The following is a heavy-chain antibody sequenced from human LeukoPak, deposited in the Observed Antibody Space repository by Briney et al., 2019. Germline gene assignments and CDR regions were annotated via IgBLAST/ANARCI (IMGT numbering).Heavy chain of an antibody. Sequence: SVKVSGKASGGTFSIYAISWVRQAPGQGLEWMGGIIPIFGTANYAQKFQGRVTITADESTSTAYMELSSLRSEDTAVYYCAREVVAEGFDYWGQGTLVTVSS. CDR2: IIPIFGTA. CDR1: GGTFSIYA. J-gene: IGHJ4*02. D-gene: IGHD2-15*01. V-gene: IGHV1-69*13. CDR3: AREVVAEGFDY.